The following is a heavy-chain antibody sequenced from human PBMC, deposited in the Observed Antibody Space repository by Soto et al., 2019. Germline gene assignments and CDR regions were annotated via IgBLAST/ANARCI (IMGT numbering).Heavy chain of an antibody. Sequence: QVQLVQSGAQVRRPGTSVRISCTTSGYNFNTYGIIWVRQAPGQGLEWMGWISGYNGYTKYAQSLEDRVTLRTDTSTSTAFLELRNLRSGDTALYFCARDRDYSHTDADIDYWGQGTLVTVSS. V-gene: IGHV1-18*01. CDR2: ISGYNGYT. CDR3: ARDRDYSHTDADIDY. CDR1: GYNFNTYG. J-gene: IGHJ4*02. D-gene: IGHD3-22*01.